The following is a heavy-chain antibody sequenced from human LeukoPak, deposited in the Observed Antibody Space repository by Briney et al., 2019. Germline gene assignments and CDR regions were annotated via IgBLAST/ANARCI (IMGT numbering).Heavy chain of an antibody. D-gene: IGHD3-22*01. V-gene: IGHV3-48*04. CDR2: ISSSGTTI. CDR3: VRDNYDSSGYYLG. J-gene: IGHJ4*02. CDR1: GFTFSSYS. Sequence: GGSLRLSCVASGFTFSSYSMSWVRQAPGKGLEWVSYISSSGTTIYYADSVKGRFTISRDNDKNSLYLQMNSLRAEDTAVYYCVRDNYDSSGYYLGWGQGTLVTVSS.